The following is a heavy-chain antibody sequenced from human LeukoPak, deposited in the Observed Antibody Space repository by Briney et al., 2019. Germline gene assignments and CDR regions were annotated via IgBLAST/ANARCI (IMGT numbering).Heavy chain of an antibody. Sequence: PSETLSLTCTVSGGSISSYYWSWIRQPPGKGLEWIGYIYYSGSTSYNPSLKSRVTTSVDTSKNQFSLKLSSVTAADTAVYYCASENCSGGTCYYDYWGQGTLVTVSS. CDR2: IYYSGST. J-gene: IGHJ4*02. V-gene: IGHV4-59*01. CDR3: ASENCSGGTCYYDY. D-gene: IGHD2-15*01. CDR1: GGSISSYY.